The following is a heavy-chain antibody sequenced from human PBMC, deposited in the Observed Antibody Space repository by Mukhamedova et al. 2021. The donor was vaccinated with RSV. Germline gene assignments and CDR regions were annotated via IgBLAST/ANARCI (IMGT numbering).Heavy chain of an antibody. CDR2: ISAYNGNT. CDR3: ARVLLWFGELSRYYYYIDV. J-gene: IGHJ6*03. Sequence: GLEWMGWISAYNGNTNYAQKLQGRVTMTTDTSTSTAYMELRSLRSDDTAVYYCARVLLWFGELSRYYYYIDVWGQGTTVTVSS. D-gene: IGHD3-10*01. V-gene: IGHV1-18*01.